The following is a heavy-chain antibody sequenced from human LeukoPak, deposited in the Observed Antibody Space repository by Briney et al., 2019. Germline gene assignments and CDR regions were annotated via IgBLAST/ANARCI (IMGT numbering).Heavy chain of an antibody. J-gene: IGHJ4*02. V-gene: IGHV3-23*01. CDR2: ISGSGGRT. CDR1: GFTFISYA. D-gene: IGHD2-2*01. CDR3: AKEYFMGSTSTSRPLDY. Sequence: PGGSLRLSCAASGFTFISYAMSWVRQAPGKGLEWVSTISGSGGRTSYADSVKGRFTISRDNSKNTLYLQVNSLRAEDTAVYYCAKEYFMGSTSTSRPLDYWGQGTLVTVSS.